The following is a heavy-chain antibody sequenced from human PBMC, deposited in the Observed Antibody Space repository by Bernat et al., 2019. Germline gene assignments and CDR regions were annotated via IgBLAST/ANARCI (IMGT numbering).Heavy chain of an antibody. Sequence: QVQLVQSGAEVKKPGASVKVSCKASGYTFTRYGISWVRQAPGQGLEWMGWISAYNGNTNYAQKLQSRVSMNTDTSTSTAYMELRSLRYDGTAVYYCATQAYSSDNWFDPWGQGTLVTVSS. CDR3: ATQAYSSDNWFDP. J-gene: IGHJ5*02. CDR1: GYTFTRYG. V-gene: IGHV1-18*01. CDR2: ISAYNGNT. D-gene: IGHD6-25*01.